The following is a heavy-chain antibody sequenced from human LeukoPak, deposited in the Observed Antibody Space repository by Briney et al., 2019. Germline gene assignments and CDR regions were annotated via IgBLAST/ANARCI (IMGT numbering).Heavy chain of an antibody. D-gene: IGHD4-17*01. CDR1: GFTFSTYW. CDR2: IKQDGSEK. J-gene: IGHJ3*02. V-gene: IGHV3-7*01. CDR3: ARGDYWVYGFDI. Sequence: PGGSLRLSCAASGFTFSTYWMSWVRQTPGKGLDWVANIKQDGSEKYYVDSVKGRFTISRDNAKSSLYLQMNSLRAEDTAIYYCARGDYWVYGFDIWGQGTVVTVSS.